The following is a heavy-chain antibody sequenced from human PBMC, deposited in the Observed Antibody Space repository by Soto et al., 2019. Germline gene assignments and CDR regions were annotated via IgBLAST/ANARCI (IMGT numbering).Heavy chain of an antibody. V-gene: IGHV4-59*01. J-gene: IGHJ4*02. D-gene: IGHD5-12*01. Sequence: QVQLQESGPGLVKPSETLSLSCTVSGASITRDYWTWIRQPPGKRLEWIGYISYIGVTPEPTNHNPSLTSRVTISGDASKSQFSLKLTSVTAADTAVYYCAKGGYSCYDLGPEYLAIWGQGTLVTVSS. CDR2: ISYIGVTPEPT. CDR3: AKGGYSCYDLGPEYLAI. CDR1: GASITRDY.